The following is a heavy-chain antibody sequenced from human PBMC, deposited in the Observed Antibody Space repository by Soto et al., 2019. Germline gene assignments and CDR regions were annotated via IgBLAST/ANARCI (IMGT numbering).Heavy chain of an antibody. CDR3: AYTWVATCSGISWQDLDAFDI. J-gene: IGHJ3*02. CDR2: IYWDDDK. D-gene: IGHD2-15*01. Sequence: QITLKESGPTLVKPTQTLRLTCTFSGFSLSTSGVGVGWIRQPPGKALEWLALIYWDDDKHYSPSLKTRLTITKATSKNQVVLTMTNMDPVDTASYYSAYTWVATCSGISWQDLDAFDIWGQGTRVTVSS. V-gene: IGHV2-5*02. CDR1: GFSLSTSGVG.